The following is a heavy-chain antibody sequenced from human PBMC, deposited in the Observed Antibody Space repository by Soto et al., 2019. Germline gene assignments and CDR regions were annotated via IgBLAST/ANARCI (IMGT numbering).Heavy chain of an antibody. Sequence: QVQLVESGGGVVQPGRSLRLSCGASGFYFHAYGMHWVRQAPGKGLEWVAMLSHDGTVTYYGDSVRGRFTVSRDESKNTLYLQMNSLRPEDTAMYYCARDWGSSGWYNWFDSWGQGTLVTVSS. CDR2: LSHDGTVT. D-gene: IGHD6-19*01. CDR3: ARDWGSSGWYNWFDS. CDR1: GFYFHAYG. V-gene: IGHV3-30*03. J-gene: IGHJ5*01.